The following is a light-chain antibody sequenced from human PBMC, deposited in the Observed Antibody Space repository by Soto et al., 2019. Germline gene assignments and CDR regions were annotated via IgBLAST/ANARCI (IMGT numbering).Light chain of an antibody. CDR1: QSISSW. Sequence: DIQMTQSPSTLSAPVGDRVTITCRASQSISSWLAWYQQKPGRAPKLLIYKASSLESGVPSRFSGSGSGTEFTLTISSLQPDDFATYYCQQYNSQWTFGQGTKVEFK. J-gene: IGKJ1*01. CDR3: QQYNSQWT. V-gene: IGKV1-5*03. CDR2: KAS.